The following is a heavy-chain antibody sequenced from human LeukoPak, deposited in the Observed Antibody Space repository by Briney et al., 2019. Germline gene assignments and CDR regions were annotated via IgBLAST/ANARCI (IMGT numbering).Heavy chain of an antibody. Sequence: PGGSLRLSCAASGFTVSRNYMSWVRQAPGKGLEWVSAISGSGGSTYYADSVKGRFTISRDNSKNTLYLQMNSLRAEDTAVYYCAKVIEVTSDDYWGQGTLVTVSS. CDR3: AKVIEVTSDDY. CDR2: ISGSGGST. CDR1: GFTVSRNY. J-gene: IGHJ4*02. V-gene: IGHV3-23*01. D-gene: IGHD4-17*01.